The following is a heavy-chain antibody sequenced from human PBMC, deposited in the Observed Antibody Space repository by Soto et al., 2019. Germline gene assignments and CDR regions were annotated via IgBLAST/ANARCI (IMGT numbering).Heavy chain of an antibody. CDR2: IIPILGIA. Sequence: QVQLVQSGAEVKKPGSSVKVSCKASGGTFSSYTISWVRQAPGQGLEWMGRIIPILGIANYEQKFQGRVTINADKSTSTAYMELSSLRSEDTAVYYCARMYYYDSSGYRHWYFDLWGRGTLVTVSS. J-gene: IGHJ2*01. D-gene: IGHD3-22*01. CDR3: ARMYYYDSSGYRHWYFDL. CDR1: GGTFSSYT. V-gene: IGHV1-69*02.